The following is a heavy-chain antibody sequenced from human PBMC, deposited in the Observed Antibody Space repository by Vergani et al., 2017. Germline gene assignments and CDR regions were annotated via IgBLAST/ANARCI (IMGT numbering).Heavy chain of an antibody. CDR2: VSPYNGKT. Sequence: QSHLVQSGDEVKKSGAPVKVFCNTSGHIFINYGISGVRQAPGQALEWLGWVSPYNGKTNDGQKNQGRVPMTTDTSTRTAYMRLRSLTFDDASVYYCAREGFYVSIRGTYRPPSYCGMGVWGRGSKVTVAP. J-gene: IGHJ6*01. CDR3: AREGFYVSIRGTYRPPSYCGMGV. CDR1: GHIFINYG. D-gene: IGHD1-14*01. V-gene: IGHV1-18*01.